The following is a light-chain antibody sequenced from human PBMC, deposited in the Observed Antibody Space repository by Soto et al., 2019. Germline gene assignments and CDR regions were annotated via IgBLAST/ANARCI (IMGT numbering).Light chain of an antibody. CDR3: SLYTRENAYV. CDR1: STDFVGYNR. CDR2: EVS. V-gene: IGLV2-18*01. Sequence: QSALTQPPSVSGSPGQSVTISCTGTSTDFVGYNRVSWYQQLPGTAPKLMIYEVSKRPSGVPDRFSGSKSGNTASLTISGLQAADEADYYCSLYTRENAYVFGTGTKVTVL. J-gene: IGLJ1*01.